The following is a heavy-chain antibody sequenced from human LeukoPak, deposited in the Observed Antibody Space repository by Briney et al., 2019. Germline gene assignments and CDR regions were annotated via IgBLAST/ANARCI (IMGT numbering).Heavy chain of an antibody. CDR3: ARTLMVRGVIHRGPNWFDP. V-gene: IGHV1-46*01. J-gene: IGHJ5*02. CDR2: INPSGGST. D-gene: IGHD3-10*01. Sequence: ASVKVSCKASGYTFTSYYMHWVRQAPGQGLEWMGIINPSGGSTSYAQKFQGRVTITADKSTSTAYMELSSLRSEDTAVYYCARTLMVRGVIHRGPNWFDPWGQGTLVTVSS. CDR1: GYTFTSYY.